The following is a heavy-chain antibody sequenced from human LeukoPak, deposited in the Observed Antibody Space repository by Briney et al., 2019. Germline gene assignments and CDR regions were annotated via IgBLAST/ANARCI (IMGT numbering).Heavy chain of an antibody. V-gene: IGHV3-9*01. Sequence: GRSLRLSCAASGFTFDDYAMHWVRHAPGKGLERVSGISWNSGSIGYADSVKGRFTISRDNAKNSLYLQMNSLRAEDTALYYCAEEGGRGYSYGSDAFDIWGQGTMVTVSS. D-gene: IGHD5-18*01. CDR2: ISWNSGSI. CDR1: GFTFDDYA. J-gene: IGHJ3*02. CDR3: AEEGGRGYSYGSDAFDI.